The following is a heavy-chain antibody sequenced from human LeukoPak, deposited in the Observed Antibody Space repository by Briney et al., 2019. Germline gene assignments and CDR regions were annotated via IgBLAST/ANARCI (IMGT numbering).Heavy chain of an antibody. CDR3: ARVSCSSTSCFSPFDY. Sequence: SETLSLTCAVYGGSFSGYYWSWIRQPPGKGLEWIGEINHSGSTNYNPSLKSRVTISVDTSKNQFSLKLSSVTAADTAVYYCARVSCSSTSCFSPFDYWGQGTLVTVSS. CDR2: INHSGST. D-gene: IGHD2-2*01. V-gene: IGHV4-34*01. CDR1: GGSFSGYY. J-gene: IGHJ4*02.